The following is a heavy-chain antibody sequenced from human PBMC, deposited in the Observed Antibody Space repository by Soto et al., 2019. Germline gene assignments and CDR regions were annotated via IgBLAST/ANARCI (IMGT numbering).Heavy chain of an antibody. CDR3: ARPKGTYSSGYYYFDF. D-gene: IGHD6-19*01. CDR2: IIPLFGTA. CDR1: GGTFSTYA. J-gene: IGHJ4*02. Sequence: QVQLEQSGGEVQRPGSSVRVSCKTSGGTFSTYAINWVRQAPGQGLEWMGAIIPLFGTADYSQKFQGRVTITADESTSTAYMELSSLRFDDTAVYFCARPKGTYSSGYYYFDFWGQGTLVTVSS. V-gene: IGHV1-69*01.